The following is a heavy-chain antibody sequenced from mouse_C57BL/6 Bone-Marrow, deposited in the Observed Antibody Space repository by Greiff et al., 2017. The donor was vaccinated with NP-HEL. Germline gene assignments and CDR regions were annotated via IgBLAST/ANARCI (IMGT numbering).Heavy chain of an antibody. V-gene: IGHV2-9-1*01. CDR2: IWTGGGT. CDR3: ARTSYGNYVGWFAY. CDR1: GFSLTSYA. D-gene: IGHD2-1*01. J-gene: IGHJ3*01. Sequence: VKLMESGPGLVAPSQSLSITCTVSGFSLTSYAISWVRQPPGKGLEWLGVIWTGGGTNYNSALKSRLSISKDNSKSQVFLKMNSLQTDDTARYYCARTSYGNYVGWFAYWGQGTLVTVSA.